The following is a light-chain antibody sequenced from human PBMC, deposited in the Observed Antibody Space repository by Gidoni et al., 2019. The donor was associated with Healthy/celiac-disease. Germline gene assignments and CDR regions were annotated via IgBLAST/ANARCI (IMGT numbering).Light chain of an antibody. CDR2: WAS. J-gene: IGKJ2*02. V-gene: IGKV4-1*01. CDR3: QQYYSTLSCT. Sequence: DIVMTQSPDSLAVSLGERATINCKSSQSVLYSSNNKNYLAWYQQKPGQPPKLLIYWASTRESGVPDRFSGSGSGTDFTLTISSLQAEDVAVYYCQQYYSTLSCTFXQXTKLEIK. CDR1: QSVLYSSNNKNY.